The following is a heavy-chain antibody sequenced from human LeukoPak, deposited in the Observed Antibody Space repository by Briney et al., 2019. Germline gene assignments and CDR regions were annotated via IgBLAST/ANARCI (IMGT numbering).Heavy chain of an antibody. CDR2: VYYSGSS. D-gene: IGHD1-1*01. Sequence: SETLSLTCTVSGGSISSSSYYWGCIRQPPGKGLECIGSVYYSGSSYYNPSLKSRVTISVDMSKNQFSLRLNSVTAADTAVYYCARDEGYTTGFDRDYWGQGTLVTVSS. CDR3: ARDEGYTTGFDRDY. J-gene: IGHJ4*02. V-gene: IGHV4-39*07. CDR1: GGSISSSSYY.